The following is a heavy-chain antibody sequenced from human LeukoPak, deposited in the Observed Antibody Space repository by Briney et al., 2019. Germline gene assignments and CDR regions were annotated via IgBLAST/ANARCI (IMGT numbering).Heavy chain of an antibody. Sequence: GGSLRLSCAASGIAFNNYDTNWVRQAPGKGLEWVSAISGSGGSTYYAVSVKGRFTISRDNSKNTLYLQMNSLRAEDTAVYYCAKEGGSSWYYFDFWGQGTLVTVSS. CDR1: GIAFNNYD. CDR2: ISGSGGST. CDR3: AKEGGSSWYYFDF. D-gene: IGHD6-13*01. J-gene: IGHJ4*02. V-gene: IGHV3-23*01.